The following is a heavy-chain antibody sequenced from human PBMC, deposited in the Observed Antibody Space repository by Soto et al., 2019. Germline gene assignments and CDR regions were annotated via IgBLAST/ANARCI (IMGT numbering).Heavy chain of an antibody. CDR1: GASITGTTYY. J-gene: IGHJ4*02. V-gene: IGHV4-39*02. D-gene: IGHD5-18*01. CDR2: IYHSGNA. CDR3: ASEIQLDVVSQSDY. Sequence: QLQLRESGPGLVKPSETLSLTCSVSGASITGTTYYWGWIRQPPGKGLEWIGSIYHSGNAYYKAYLESRLTISVETPKNQFSLTLTAVTAAKTDVYYCASEIQLDVVSQSDYWGQGILVTVSS.